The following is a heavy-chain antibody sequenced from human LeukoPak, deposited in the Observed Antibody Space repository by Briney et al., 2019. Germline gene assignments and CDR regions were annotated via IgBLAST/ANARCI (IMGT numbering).Heavy chain of an antibody. CDR2: ISYIGST. V-gene: IGHV4-59*11. CDR1: DDSFSSRY. CDR3: ARDLVTVTKGFDI. Sequence: SETLSLTCAVSDDSFSSRYWTWIRQPPGKGLEWIGYISYIGSTNYNPSLKSRVTISIDTSKNQFSLKLSSVTAADTAVYYCARDLVTVTKGFDIWGQGTMVSVSS. D-gene: IGHD4-17*01. J-gene: IGHJ3*02.